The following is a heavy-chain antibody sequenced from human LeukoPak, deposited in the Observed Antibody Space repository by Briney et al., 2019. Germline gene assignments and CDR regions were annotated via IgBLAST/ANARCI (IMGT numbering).Heavy chain of an antibody. J-gene: IGHJ1*01. Sequence: PSETLSLTCTVSGGSISSYYWSWSRQPPGKGLEWIGYIYYSGRTNYNPSLKSRLTISVDTSKNQFSLKLSSVTAADTAVYYCARYGSSGYYFPAEYFQHWGQGTLGTGSS. V-gene: IGHV4-59*01. CDR3: ARYGSSGYYFPAEYFQH. CDR1: GGSISSYY. D-gene: IGHD3-22*01. CDR2: IYYSGRT.